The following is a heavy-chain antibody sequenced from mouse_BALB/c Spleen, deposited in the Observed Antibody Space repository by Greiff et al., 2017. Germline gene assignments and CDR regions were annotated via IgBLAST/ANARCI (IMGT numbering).Heavy chain of an antibody. J-gene: IGHJ3*01. CDR1: GYAFTNYL. CDR2: INPGSGGT. CDR3: ASEFITTAPFAY. V-gene: IGHV1-54*01. D-gene: IGHD1-2*01. Sequence: VQLQESGAELVRPGTSVKVSCKASGYAFTNYLIEWVKQRPGQGLEWIGVINPGSGGTNYNEKFKGKATLTADKSSSTAYMQLSSLTSDDSAVYFCASEFITTAPFAYWGQGTLVTVSA.